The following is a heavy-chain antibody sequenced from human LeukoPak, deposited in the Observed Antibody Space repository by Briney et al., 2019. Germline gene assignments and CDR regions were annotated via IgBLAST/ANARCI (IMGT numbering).Heavy chain of an antibody. J-gene: IGHJ4*02. CDR1: GFTFSSYG. CDR2: ISYDGSNK. CDR3: AKTLPNDYDYIWGSYAQALDY. V-gene: IGHV3-30*18. D-gene: IGHD3-16*01. Sequence: PGGSLRLSCAASGFTFSSYGMHWVRQAPGKGLEWVAVISYDGSNKYYADSVKGRFTISRDNSKNTLYLQMNNLRAEDTAVYYCAKTLPNDYDYIWGSYAQALDYWGQGTLVTVSS.